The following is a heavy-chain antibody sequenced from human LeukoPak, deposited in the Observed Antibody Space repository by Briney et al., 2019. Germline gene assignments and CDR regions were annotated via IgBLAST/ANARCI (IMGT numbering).Heavy chain of an antibody. CDR1: GGSISSSSYY. CDR3: ARRNQEYYYDSRNWFDP. CDR2: IYYSGST. D-gene: IGHD3-22*01. J-gene: IGHJ5*02. V-gene: IGHV4-39*01. Sequence: PSETLSLTRTVSGGSISSSSYYWGWIRQPPGKGLEWIGSIYYSGSTYYNPSLKSRVTISVDTSKNQFSLELSSVTAADTAVYYCARRNQEYYYDSRNWFDPWGQGTLVTVSS.